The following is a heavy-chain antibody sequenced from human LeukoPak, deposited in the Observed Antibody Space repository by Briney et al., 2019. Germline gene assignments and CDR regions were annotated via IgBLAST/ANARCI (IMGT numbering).Heavy chain of an antibody. CDR1: GGSISSGSYY. V-gene: IGHV4-61*02. J-gene: IGHJ6*03. D-gene: IGHD2-21*02. CDR2: IYTSGST. CDR3: ARIYCGGDCRGYYYHYYMDV. Sequence: SETLSLTCTVSGGSISSGSYYWSWIRQPAGKGLEWIGRIYTSGSTKYNPSLKSRVTISVDTSKNQFSLKLSSVTAADTAVYYCARIYCGGDCRGYYYHYYMDVWGKGTTVTIS.